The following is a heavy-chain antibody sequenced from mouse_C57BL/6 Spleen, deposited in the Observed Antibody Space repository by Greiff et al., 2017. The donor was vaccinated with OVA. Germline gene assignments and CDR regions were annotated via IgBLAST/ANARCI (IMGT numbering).Heavy chain of an antibody. V-gene: IGHV1-55*01. CDR2: IYPGSGST. D-gene: IGHD1-1*01. J-gene: IGHJ2*01. CDR1: GYTFTSYW. Sequence: VQLQQPGAELVKPGASVTMSCKASGYTFTSYWITWVKQRPGQGLEWIGDIYPGSGSTNYNEKFKSKATLTVDTSSSTAYMQLSSLTSEDAAVYDCARSNGRGEGDYWGQGTTLTVSS. CDR3: ARSNGRGEGDY.